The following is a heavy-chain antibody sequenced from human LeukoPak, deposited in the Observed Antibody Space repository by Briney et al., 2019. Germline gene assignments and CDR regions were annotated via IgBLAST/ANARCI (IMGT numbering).Heavy chain of an antibody. CDR3: ARDLPRLDY. CDR1: GRTFSRYA. V-gene: IGHV1-69*04. Sequence: SVKVSCKPSGRTFSRYAISWVRQAPGHRREWMGRIIPILGIANYAQKFQGRVTIPADKSTSTAYMELSSLRSEDTAVYSCARDLPRLDYWGQGTLVTVSS. J-gene: IGHJ4*02. CDR2: IIPILGIA.